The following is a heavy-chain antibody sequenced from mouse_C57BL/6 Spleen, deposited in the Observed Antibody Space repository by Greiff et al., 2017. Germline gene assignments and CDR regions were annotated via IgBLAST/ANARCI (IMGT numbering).Heavy chain of an antibody. V-gene: IGHV2-2*01. CDR3: AREPSIYYDYDYAMDY. J-gene: IGHJ4*01. Sequence: QVQLQQSGPGLVQPSQSLSITCTVSGFSLTSYGVHWVRQSPGKGLEWLGVIWSGGSTDYTAAFISRLSISKYNSKSQVFFKMNSLQADDTAIYYCAREPSIYYDYDYAMDYWGQGTSVTVSS. CDR2: IWSGGST. CDR1: GFSLTSYG. D-gene: IGHD2-4*01.